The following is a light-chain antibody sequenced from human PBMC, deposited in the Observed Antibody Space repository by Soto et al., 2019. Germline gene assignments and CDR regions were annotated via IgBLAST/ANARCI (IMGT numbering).Light chain of an antibody. CDR2: DAS. Sequence: EIVSTQSPATLSLSPGERATLSCRASQSVSSYLAWYQQKPGQAPRLLIYDASNRATGIPARFRGSGSVTDFTLTISSLEPEDFAVYYCQQRSYWLTFGGGTKVEIK. CDR3: QQRSYWLT. J-gene: IGKJ4*01. V-gene: IGKV3-11*01. CDR1: QSVSSY.